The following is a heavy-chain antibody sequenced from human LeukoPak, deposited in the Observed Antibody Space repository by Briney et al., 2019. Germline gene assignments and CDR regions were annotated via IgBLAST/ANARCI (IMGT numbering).Heavy chain of an antibody. Sequence: PSQTLSLTCTVSGGSISSGSYYWSWIRQPAGTGLEWIGRIYTSGSTNYNPSLKSRVTISVDTSKNQFSLKLSSVTAADTAVYYCARDGAQLWLHSYWGQGTLVTVSS. CDR3: ARDGAQLWLHSY. CDR1: GGSISSGSYY. D-gene: IGHD5-18*01. V-gene: IGHV4-61*02. J-gene: IGHJ4*02. CDR2: IYTSGST.